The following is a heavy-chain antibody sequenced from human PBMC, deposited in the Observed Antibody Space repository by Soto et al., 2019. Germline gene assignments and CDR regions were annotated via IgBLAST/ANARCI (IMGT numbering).Heavy chain of an antibody. D-gene: IGHD3-9*01. Sequence: GSLRLSCAASGFTFSSYGMHWVRQAPGKGLEWVAVISYDGSNKYYADSVKGRFTISRDNSKNTLYLQMNSLRAEDTAVYYCAKDRAVRYRVYYYYGMDVWGQGTTVTVSS. CDR3: AKDRAVRYRVYYYYGMDV. CDR1: GFTFSSYG. J-gene: IGHJ6*02. V-gene: IGHV3-30*18. CDR2: ISYDGSNK.